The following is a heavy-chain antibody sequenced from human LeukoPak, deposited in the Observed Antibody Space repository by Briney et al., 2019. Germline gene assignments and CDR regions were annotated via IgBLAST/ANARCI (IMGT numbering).Heavy chain of an antibody. CDR3: ARDRDETTAFDY. D-gene: IGHD4-17*01. V-gene: IGHV3-64*01. CDR1: GFTFSSYA. CDR2: ISSNGGST. J-gene: IGHJ4*02. Sequence: GGSLRLSCAASGFTFSSYAMHWVRQAPGKGLEYDSAISSNGGSTYYANSVKGRFTISRDNSKNTLYLQMGSLRAEDMAVYYCARDRDETTAFDYWGQGTLVTVSS.